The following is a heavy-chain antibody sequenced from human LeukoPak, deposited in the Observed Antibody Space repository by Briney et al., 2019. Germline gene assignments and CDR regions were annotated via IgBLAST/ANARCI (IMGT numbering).Heavy chain of an antibody. CDR2: INHSGST. D-gene: IGHD6-19*01. CDR3: ARHGGGLGSGWYFPPLYYFDY. CDR1: GGSFSGYY. V-gene: IGHV4-34*01. Sequence: SETLSLTCAVYGGSFSGYYWSWIRQPPGKGLEWIGEINHSGSTNYNPSLKSRVTISVDTSKNQFSLKLSSVTAADTAVYYCARHGGGLGSGWYFPPLYYFDYWGQGTLVTVSS. J-gene: IGHJ4*02.